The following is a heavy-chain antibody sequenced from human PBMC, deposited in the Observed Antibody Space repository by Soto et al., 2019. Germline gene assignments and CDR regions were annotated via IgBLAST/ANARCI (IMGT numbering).Heavy chain of an antibody. V-gene: IGHV1-3*01. CDR2: INAGNGNT. D-gene: IGHD2-2*02. J-gene: IGHJ4*02. CDR3: ASSCNVRAAIGY. CDR1: GYTFTSYA. Sequence: ASVKVSCKASGYTFTSYAMHWVRQAPGQRLEWMGWINAGNGNTKYSQKFQGRVTITRDRSASTAYMELSSLRSEDTAVYYCASSCNVRAAIGYWRRGTLVPASS.